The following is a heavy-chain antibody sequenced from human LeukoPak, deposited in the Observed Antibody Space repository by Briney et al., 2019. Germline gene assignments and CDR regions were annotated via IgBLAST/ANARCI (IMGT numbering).Heavy chain of an antibody. V-gene: IGHV3-74*01. CDR3: ARVNGALDY. CDR2: LNADGNSI. CDR1: GFTFSNYW. Sequence: GGSLRLSCAASGFTFSNYWMHWVRQAPGKGLVWVSRLNADGNSITYADSVRGRFTISRDNAKNTVHLQMNSLRAEDTAVYYCARVNGALDYWGQGTLVTVSS. D-gene: IGHD1-26*01. J-gene: IGHJ4*02.